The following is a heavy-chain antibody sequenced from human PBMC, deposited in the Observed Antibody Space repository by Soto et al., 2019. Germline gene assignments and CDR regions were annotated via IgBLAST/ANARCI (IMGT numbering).Heavy chain of an antibody. Sequence: QEQLQESGPGLVQPSQTLSLTCSVSSGSINGGSYSWNWIRQFPGKGLEWIGHTSYSGTTNYNPSLNSRATISVDTSKNAYSLRLSSVTAADTAVYYCARDKGAQFDWYFDLWGRGTLVTVS. J-gene: IGHJ2*01. CDR2: TSYSGTT. CDR1: SGSINGGSYS. V-gene: IGHV4-31*03. CDR3: ARDKGAQFDWYFDL. D-gene: IGHD3-10*01.